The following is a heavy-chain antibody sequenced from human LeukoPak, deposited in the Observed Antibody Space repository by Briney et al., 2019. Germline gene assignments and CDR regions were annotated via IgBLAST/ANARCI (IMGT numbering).Heavy chain of an antibody. Sequence: ASVKVPCKASGYTFTNYGISWVRQAPGQGLEWMGWISAYNGDTNYAQKFQGRVTMTKNTSISTAYMELSSLRSDDTAVYYCTRRANGRRYNWFDTWGQGTLVTVSS. V-gene: IGHV1-18*01. CDR1: GYTFTNYG. J-gene: IGHJ5*02. CDR2: ISAYNGDT. D-gene: IGHD2-8*01. CDR3: TRRANGRRYNWFDT.